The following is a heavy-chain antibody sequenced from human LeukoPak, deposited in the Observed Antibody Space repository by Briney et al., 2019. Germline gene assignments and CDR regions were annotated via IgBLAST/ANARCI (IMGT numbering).Heavy chain of an antibody. J-gene: IGHJ4*02. CDR3: ARGGGCGGDCYSSVDY. Sequence: SETLSLTCAVYGGSFSGYYWSWIRQPPKKGLEWIGEINHSGSTNYNPSLKSRVTISVDTSKNQFSLKVRSVTAADTAVYYCARGGGCGGDCYSSVDYWGQGTLVTVSS. D-gene: IGHD2-21*02. CDR2: INHSGST. CDR1: GGSFSGYY. V-gene: IGHV4-34*01.